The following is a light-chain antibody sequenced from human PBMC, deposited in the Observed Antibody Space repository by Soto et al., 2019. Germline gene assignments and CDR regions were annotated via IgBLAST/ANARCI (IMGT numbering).Light chain of an antibody. J-gene: IGLJ1*01. CDR2: DDN. CDR1: SSNIGGNS. V-gene: IGLV1-51*01. Sequence: QSVMTQPPSVSAAPGQKVTISCSGSSSNIGGNSVSWYQQLQGTAPKLIIYDDNKRPSGIPDRFSGSKSGTSATLGITGFQTGDEADYYCGSWDSSLSAYVFGTGTKLTVL. CDR3: GSWDSSLSAYV.